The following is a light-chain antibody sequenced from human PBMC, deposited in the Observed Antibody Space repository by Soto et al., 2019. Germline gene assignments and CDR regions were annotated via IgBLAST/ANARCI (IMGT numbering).Light chain of an antibody. Sequence: QSALTQPASVSGSPGQSITISCTGTSSDVGSYNLVSWYQQHPGKAPKLMIYEDIERRSGVSNRFSGSKSGNTASLTISGLQTEDEADYYCCSYAGGTSVVFGGGTKLTVL. CDR1: SSDVGSYNL. CDR2: EDI. CDR3: CSYAGGTSVV. V-gene: IGLV2-23*01. J-gene: IGLJ2*01.